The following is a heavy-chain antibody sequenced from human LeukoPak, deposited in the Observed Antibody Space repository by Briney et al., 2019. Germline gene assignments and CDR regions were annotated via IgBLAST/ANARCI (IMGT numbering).Heavy chain of an antibody. CDR1: GFTFSSFS. Sequence: PGGSLRLSCAASGFTFSSFSMTWVRQAPGKGREWVSSIIVSGTTYYAASVKGRFTISRDSFRGTLFLQMDSLRVEDTAVYFCAKGSVGNADFASWGQGALVTVSS. D-gene: IGHD6-25*01. CDR2: IIVSGTT. V-gene: IGHV3-23*01. J-gene: IGHJ4*02. CDR3: AKGSVGNADFAS.